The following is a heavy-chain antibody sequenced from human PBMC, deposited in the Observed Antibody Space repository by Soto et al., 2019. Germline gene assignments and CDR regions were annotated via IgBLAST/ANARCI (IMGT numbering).Heavy chain of an antibody. J-gene: IGHJ4*02. CDR1: GFTFSNYG. V-gene: IGHV3-30*02. D-gene: IGHD3-9*01. CDR2: IMYDGSNK. Sequence: GGSLRLSCEASGFTFSNYGMHWVRQAPGKGLEWVAVIMYDGSNKYYAASVKGRFTISRDNSKNTLYLQLNSLRPEDTAVYYCAKDRRILTGYLDYWGQGTLVTVSS. CDR3: AKDRRILTGYLDY.